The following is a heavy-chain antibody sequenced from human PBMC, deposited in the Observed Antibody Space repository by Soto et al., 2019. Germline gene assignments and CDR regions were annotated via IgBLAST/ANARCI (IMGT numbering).Heavy chain of an antibody. J-gene: IGHJ6*02. Sequence: SLTISVTRSVAYGKSVDIGDYRGRKNQPPGKGLEWIGSIYYSGSTYYNPSLKSRVTISVDTSKNQFSLKLSSVTAADTAVYYCARHPGGSSWDPPYYYGMDVWGQGTTVTVSS. CDR1: YGKSVDIGDY. D-gene: IGHD6-13*01. CDR3: ARHPGGSSWDPPYYYGMDV. V-gene: IGHV4-39*01. CDR2: IYYSGST.